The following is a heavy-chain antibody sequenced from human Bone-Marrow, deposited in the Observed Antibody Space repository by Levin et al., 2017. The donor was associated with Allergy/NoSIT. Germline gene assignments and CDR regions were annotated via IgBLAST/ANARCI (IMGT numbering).Heavy chain of an antibody. D-gene: IGHD3-16*01. CDR3: AHKMAKGGSGLYVY. CDR2: IYWDDDR. Sequence: SGPTLVKPTQTLTLTCTFSGFSLSTNGGGVGWIRQPPGEALEWLALIYWDDDRRFSPSLRCRLTITKDTSKNQVVLTMTNMDPVDTATYYCAHKMAKGGSGLYVYWGQGILVTVSS. CDR1: GFSLSTNGGG. J-gene: IGHJ4*02. V-gene: IGHV2-5*02.